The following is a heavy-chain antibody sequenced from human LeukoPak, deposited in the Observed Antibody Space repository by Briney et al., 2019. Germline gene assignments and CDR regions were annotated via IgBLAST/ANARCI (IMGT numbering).Heavy chain of an antibody. CDR1: GDSIISSRYY. V-gene: IGHV4-39*01. D-gene: IGHD5-12*01. CDR3: ARLRDGRWLLEY. Sequence: SETLSLTCTVSGDSIISSRYYWGWIRQPPGKGLEWIASIRYSGNTFYNPSFKSRVTISVDTSNNQLSLRLSSVTAADAAVYYCARLRDGRWLLEYWGQGTLVTVPS. CDR2: IRYSGNT. J-gene: IGHJ4*02.